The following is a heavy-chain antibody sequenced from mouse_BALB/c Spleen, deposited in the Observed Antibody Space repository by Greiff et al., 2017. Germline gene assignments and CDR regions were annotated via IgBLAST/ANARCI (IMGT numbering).Heavy chain of an antibody. CDR1: GFSLTSYG. CDR2: IWAGGST. J-gene: IGHJ4*01. D-gene: IGHD3-1*01. Sequence: VHLVESGPGLVAPSHSLSITCTVSGFSLTSYGVHWVRQPPGKGLEWLGVIWAGGSTNYNSALMSRLSISKDNSKSQVFLKMNSLQTDDTAMYYCARDLGPRGAMDYWGQGTSVTVSS. V-gene: IGHV2-9*02. CDR3: ARDLGPRGAMDY.